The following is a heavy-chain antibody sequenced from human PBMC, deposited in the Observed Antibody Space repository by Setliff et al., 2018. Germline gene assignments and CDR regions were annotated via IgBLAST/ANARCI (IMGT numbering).Heavy chain of an antibody. CDR2: IYHSGSA. CDR1: GDSISSGDYF. D-gene: IGHD1-26*01. CDR3: AREVGTSTSSGALDV. Sequence: PSETLSLTCTVSGDSISSGDYFWSWIRQPPGKGLEWIAYIYHSGSAYYNPSLKSRVTMSVDTSKNQFSLHLTSVTAADTAVYYCAREVGTSTSSGALDVWGQGMMVTVS. J-gene: IGHJ3*01. V-gene: IGHV4-30-4*08.